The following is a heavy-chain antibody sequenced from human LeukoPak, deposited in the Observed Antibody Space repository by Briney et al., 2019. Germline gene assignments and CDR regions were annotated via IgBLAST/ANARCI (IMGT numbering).Heavy chain of an antibody. CDR1: GFTFSDYW. J-gene: IGHJ4*02. V-gene: IGHV3-74*01. CDR3: ARGGIRPGTKPYYLDF. Sequence: GGSLRLSCAASGFTFSDYWIHWIRQTPGKGLVCVSRINSDGRSSYADSVKGRFTISRDNAKNTVYLEIKSLRDEDTAIYYCARGGIRPGTKPYYLDFWGLGTLVAVSS. D-gene: IGHD6-25*01. CDR2: INSDGRS.